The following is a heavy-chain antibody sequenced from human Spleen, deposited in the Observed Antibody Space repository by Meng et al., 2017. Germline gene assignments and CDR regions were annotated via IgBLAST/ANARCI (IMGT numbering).Heavy chain of an antibody. CDR3: ARAGLRWLAIDY. J-gene: IGHJ4*02. Sequence: ASVKVSCKASGYSFSRFGITWVRQAPGQGLEWMGWISAYNGNTQYAQKLQGRVTLTTDTATSTAYMELRSLRSDDTAVYYCARAGLRWLAIDYWGQGTLVTVSS. D-gene: IGHD6-19*01. V-gene: IGHV1-18*01. CDR2: ISAYNGNT. CDR1: GYSFSRFG.